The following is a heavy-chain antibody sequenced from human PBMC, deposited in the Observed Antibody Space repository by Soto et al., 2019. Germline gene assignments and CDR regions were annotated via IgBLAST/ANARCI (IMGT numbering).Heavy chain of an antibody. J-gene: IGHJ4*02. CDR1: GFTFSSYS. V-gene: IGHV3-21*01. CDR2: ISSSSSYI. CDR3: AVSTGPGSD. Sequence: EVQLVESGGGLVKPGGSLRLSCAASGFTFSSYSMNWVRQAPGKGLEWVSSISSSSSYIYYADSVKGGFTISRDNAKNSLYLQRNGLRAEDTAVYYCAVSTGPGSDWGQGTLVAVSS. D-gene: IGHD5-12*01.